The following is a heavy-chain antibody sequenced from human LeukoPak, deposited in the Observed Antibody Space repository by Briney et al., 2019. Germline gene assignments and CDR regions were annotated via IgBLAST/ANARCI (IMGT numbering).Heavy chain of an antibody. CDR2: INSDGSST. CDR1: GFTFSNYW. V-gene: IGHV3-74*01. D-gene: IGHD1-1*01. J-gene: IGHJ2*01. CDR3: TRTTTTADWYFDL. Sequence: PGGSLRLSCAVSGFTFSNYWMYWVRQAPGKRLVWVARINSDGSSTTCADSVEGRFTISRDNTKSMLHLQMHSLRVDDSAVYFCTRTTTTADWYFDLWGRGTLVTVSS.